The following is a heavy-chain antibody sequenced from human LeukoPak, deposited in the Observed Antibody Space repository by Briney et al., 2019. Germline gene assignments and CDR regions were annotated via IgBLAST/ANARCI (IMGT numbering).Heavy chain of an antibody. D-gene: IGHD3-9*01. V-gene: IGHV1-2*02. CDR3: ARSPDILTGENFDY. Sequence: ASVKVSCKASGYTFSGCYMHWVRQAPGQGLEWMGWINPKSGGTNEAQKFHDRVTMTRDTSIRTAYMEVSRLRSDDTAVYYCARSPDILTGENFDYWGQGTLVTVSS. CDR2: INPKSGGT. J-gene: IGHJ4*02. CDR1: GYTFSGCY.